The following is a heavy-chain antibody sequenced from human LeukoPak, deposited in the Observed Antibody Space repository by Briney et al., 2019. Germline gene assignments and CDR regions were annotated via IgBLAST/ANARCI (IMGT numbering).Heavy chain of an antibody. D-gene: IGHD3-9*01. Sequence: PVGSLRLSCAASGFTFSSYSMNWVRQAPGKGLEWVSSISSSSSYIYYADSVKGRFTISRDNAKNSLYPQMNSLRAEDTAVYYCARDGVDAGIYFDYWGQGNLVTVSS. CDR3: ARDGVDAGIYFDY. CDR2: ISSSSSYI. CDR1: GFTFSSYS. J-gene: IGHJ4*02. V-gene: IGHV3-21*01.